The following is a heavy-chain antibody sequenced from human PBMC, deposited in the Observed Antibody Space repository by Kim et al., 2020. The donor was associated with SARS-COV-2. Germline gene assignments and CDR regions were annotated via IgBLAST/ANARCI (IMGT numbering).Heavy chain of an antibody. CDR1: GGSISSYY. CDR3: ARASGTIFGVSYGMDV. CDR2: IYYSGST. J-gene: IGHJ6*02. D-gene: IGHD3-3*01. V-gene: IGHV4-59*01. Sequence: SETLSLTCTVSGGSISSYYWSWIRQPPGKGLEWIGYIYYSGSTNYNPSLKSRVTISVDTSKNQFSLKLSSVTAADTAVYYCARASGTIFGVSYGMDVWGQGTTVTVSS.